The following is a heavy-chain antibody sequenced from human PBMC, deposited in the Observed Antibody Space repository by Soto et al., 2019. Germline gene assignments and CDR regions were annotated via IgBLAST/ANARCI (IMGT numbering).Heavy chain of an antibody. CDR1: GYSFTSYW. CDR2: IYPGDSDT. J-gene: IGHJ4*02. Sequence: GESLKISCQGSGYSFTSYWIGWVRQMPGKGLEWMGIIYPGDSDTRYSPSFQGQVTISADKSISTAYLQWSDLKASDTAIYYCARHAYFDYWDQGTLVTVSS. CDR3: ARHAYFDY. V-gene: IGHV5-51*01.